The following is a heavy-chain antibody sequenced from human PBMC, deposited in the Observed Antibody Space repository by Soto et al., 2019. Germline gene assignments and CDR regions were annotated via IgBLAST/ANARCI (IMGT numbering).Heavy chain of an antibody. CDR1: GYTFTSYG. J-gene: IGHJ6*02. V-gene: IGHV1-18*01. Sequence: GPSVKVSCKLSGYTFTSYGISWGEQAPGQGLEWMGWISAYNGNTNYAQKLQGRVTMTTDTSTSTAYMELRSLRSDDTAVYYCARDWYSYGMDVWGQGTTVTVSS. D-gene: IGHD1-26*01. CDR3: ARDWYSYGMDV. CDR2: ISAYNGNT.